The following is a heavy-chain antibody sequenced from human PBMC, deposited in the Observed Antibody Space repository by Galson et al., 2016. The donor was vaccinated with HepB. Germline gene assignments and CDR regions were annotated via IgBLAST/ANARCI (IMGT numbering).Heavy chain of an antibody. D-gene: IGHD6-19*01. J-gene: IGHJ6*02. CDR3: ARDAVAVAGTLHFYFYGMDV. V-gene: IGHV1-69*04. CDR1: GGTFSSYA. CDR2: SVPILGMA. Sequence: SVKVSCTASGGTFSSYAFSWVRQAPGQGLEWMGRSVPILGMANYAQKFQGRVTITADKSTSTVYMELSSLRSEDTAMYYCARDAVAVAGTLHFYFYGMDVWGQGTTVTVSS.